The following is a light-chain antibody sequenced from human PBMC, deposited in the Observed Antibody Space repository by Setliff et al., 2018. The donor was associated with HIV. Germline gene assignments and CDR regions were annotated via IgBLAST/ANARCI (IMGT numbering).Light chain of an antibody. CDR1: QDIGSW. CDR3: QQANSFLALT. Sequence: DIQMTQSPSSVSASVGDRVTITCQASQDIGSWLAWYQQKPGKAPRLLIYGSSTLQSGVPSRFSGSGSGTDFALTISGLQPEDFATYYCQQANSFLALTFGGGPKVDIK. CDR2: GSS. J-gene: IGKJ4*01. V-gene: IGKV1-12*01.